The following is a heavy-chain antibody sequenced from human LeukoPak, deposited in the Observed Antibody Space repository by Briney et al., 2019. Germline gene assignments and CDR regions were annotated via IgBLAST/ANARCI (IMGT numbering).Heavy chain of an antibody. J-gene: IGHJ4*02. CDR2: IDPEDGET. V-gene: IGHV1-69-2*01. CDR3: ATGHITGGTGFDY. CDR1: GYTSTAYY. D-gene: IGHD1-20*01. Sequence: ASVKVSCKVSGYTSTAYYVHWVQEAPGKGLEWMGLIDPEDGETIYAEEFQGRVSITADTSTDTAYMELSSLRFADTAVYYCATGHITGGTGFDYWGQGTLVTVSS.